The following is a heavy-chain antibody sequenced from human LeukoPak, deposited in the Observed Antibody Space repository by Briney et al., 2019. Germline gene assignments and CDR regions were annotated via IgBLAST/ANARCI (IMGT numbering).Heavy chain of an antibody. J-gene: IGHJ6*03. D-gene: IGHD2-15*01. CDR3: ARGSKTPEYCSGGSCYYYYYYYMDV. CDR2: MNPNSGNT. V-gene: IGHV1-8*01. Sequence: ASVKVSCKASGYTFTSYDINWVRQATGQGLEWMGWMNPNSGNTGYAQKFQGRVTMTRNTSISTAYMELSSLRSEDTAVYYCARGSKTPEYCSGGSCYYYYYYYMDVWGKGTTVNVSS. CDR1: GYTFTSYD.